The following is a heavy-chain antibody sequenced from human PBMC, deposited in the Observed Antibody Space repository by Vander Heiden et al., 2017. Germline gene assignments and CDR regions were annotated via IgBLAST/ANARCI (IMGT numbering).Heavy chain of an antibody. CDR3: ARGDYDAFDI. D-gene: IGHD4-17*01. J-gene: IGHJ3*02. CDR1: GFTYSDSY. V-gene: IGHV3-11*01. Sequence: QVQLVGSGGGLVKPGGSLRLSCAASGFTYSDSYMSWIRQAPGKGLELVSYISSIGSTIYYADSVKGRFTISRDNAKNSLYLQMNSLRAEDTAVYYCARGDYDAFDIWGQGTMVTVSS. CDR2: ISSIGSTI.